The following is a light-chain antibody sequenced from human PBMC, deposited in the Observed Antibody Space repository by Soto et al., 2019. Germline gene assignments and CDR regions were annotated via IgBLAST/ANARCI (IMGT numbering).Light chain of an antibody. CDR3: QQYNNLPPGT. Sequence: EIVMTQSPATLSVSPGERATLSCRASQSVSSNFAWYQSKPGQAPRLLIYGASTRATGIPARFSGSGSGTEFTLTISILQAGDFAVYNCQQYNNLPPGTFGQGTKLEI. V-gene: IGKV3-15*01. CDR2: GAS. J-gene: IGKJ2*01. CDR1: QSVSSN.